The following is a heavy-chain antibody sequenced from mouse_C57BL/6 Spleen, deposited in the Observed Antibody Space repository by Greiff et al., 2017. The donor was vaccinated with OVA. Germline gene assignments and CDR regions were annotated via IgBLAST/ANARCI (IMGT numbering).Heavy chain of an antibody. CDR3: ASGDYGSRDAMDY. Sequence: VKLQESGAELVKPGASVKISCKASGYAFSSYCMNWVKQRPGKGLEWIGQIYPGDGDTNYNGKFKGKATLTADKSSSTAYMQLSSLTSEDSAVYFCASGDYGSRDAMDYWGQGTSVTVSS. V-gene: IGHV1-80*01. CDR1: GYAFSSYC. CDR2: IYPGDGDT. J-gene: IGHJ4*01. D-gene: IGHD1-1*01.